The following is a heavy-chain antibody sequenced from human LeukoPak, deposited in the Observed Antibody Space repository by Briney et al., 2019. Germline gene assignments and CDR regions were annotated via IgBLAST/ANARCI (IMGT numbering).Heavy chain of an antibody. CDR1: GFTFDDYA. Sequence: GGSLRLSCAASGFTFDDYAMHWVRQAPGKGLEWVSGISWNSGSIGYADSVKGRFTISRDNAKNSLYLQMNSLRAEDTAMYYCARDPTYYYDSSGQYWGQGTLVTVSS. CDR3: ARDPTYYYDSSGQY. V-gene: IGHV3-9*01. CDR2: ISWNSGSI. D-gene: IGHD3-22*01. J-gene: IGHJ4*02.